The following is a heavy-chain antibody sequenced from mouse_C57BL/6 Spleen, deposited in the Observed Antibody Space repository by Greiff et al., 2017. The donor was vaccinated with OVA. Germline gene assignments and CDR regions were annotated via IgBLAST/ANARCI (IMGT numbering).Heavy chain of an antibody. CDR1: GYTFTDYY. CDR2: INPNNGGT. D-gene: IGHD2-3*01. CDR3: ARNYDGYPSFAY. V-gene: IGHV1-26*01. J-gene: IGHJ3*01. Sequence: EVKLQQSGPELVKPGASVKISCKASGYTFTDYYMNWVKQSHGKSLEWIGDINPNNGGTSYNQKFKGKATLTVDKSSSTAYMELRSLTSEDSAVYYCARNYDGYPSFAYWGQGTLVTVSA.